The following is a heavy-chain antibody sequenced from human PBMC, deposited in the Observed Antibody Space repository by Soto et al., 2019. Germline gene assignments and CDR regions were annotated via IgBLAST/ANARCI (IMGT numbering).Heavy chain of an antibody. D-gene: IGHD2-2*01. J-gene: IGHJ6*02. Sequence: ASVKVSCKASGYTFTSYAMHWVRQAPGQRLEWMGWINAGNGNTKYSQKFQGRVTITRDASASTAYMELSSLRSEDTAVYYCARGSDCSSTSCPLYYYYYGMDVWGQETTVTVSS. CDR3: ARGSDCSSTSCPLYYYYYGMDV. CDR2: INAGNGNT. CDR1: GYTFTSYA. V-gene: IGHV1-3*01.